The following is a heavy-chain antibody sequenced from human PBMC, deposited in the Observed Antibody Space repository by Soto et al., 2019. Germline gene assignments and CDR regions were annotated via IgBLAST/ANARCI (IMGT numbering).Heavy chain of an antibody. CDR3: AHRRDCRAGSCARGPYGMDV. D-gene: IGHD2-15*01. V-gene: IGHV2-5*02. CDR1: GFSLSTSGVG. J-gene: IGHJ6*02. Sequence: QITLKESGPTLVKPTQTLTLTCTFSGFSLSTSGVGVGWIRQPPGKALECLALIYWDDDKRYSPSLKSRLTNTKDPSKIQVVLTMSNMDPVDTATYYCAHRRDCRAGSCARGPYGMDVWGQGTTGTVSS. CDR2: IYWDDDK.